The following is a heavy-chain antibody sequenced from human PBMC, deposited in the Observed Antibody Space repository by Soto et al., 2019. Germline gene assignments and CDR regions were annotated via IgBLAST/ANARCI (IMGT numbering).Heavy chain of an antibody. CDR1: GGSISSYY. Sequence: SETLSLTCTVSGGSISSYYWSWIRQPPGKGLEWIGYIYYSGSTNYNPSLKSRVTISVDTSKNQFSLKLSSVTAADTAVYYCARRFVSGYCSGGSCYGPNWFDPWGQGTLVTAPQ. J-gene: IGHJ5*02. V-gene: IGHV4-59*08. CDR2: IYYSGST. D-gene: IGHD2-15*01. CDR3: ARRFVSGYCSGGSCYGPNWFDP.